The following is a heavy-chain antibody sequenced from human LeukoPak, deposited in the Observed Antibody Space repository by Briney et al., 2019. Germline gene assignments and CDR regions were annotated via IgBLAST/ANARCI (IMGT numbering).Heavy chain of an antibody. CDR3: ARSRRGYYMDV. J-gene: IGHJ6*03. Sequence: ASVKVSRKASGYPFSNYDVNWVRQAPGQGLEWMAWMNPGSGDTGYAQKFQGRLTMSSNISMNTASMELRSLTSEDTAVYFCARSRRGYYMDVWGTGTPVTVSS. CDR2: MNPGSGDT. CDR1: GYPFSNYD. V-gene: IGHV1-8*01.